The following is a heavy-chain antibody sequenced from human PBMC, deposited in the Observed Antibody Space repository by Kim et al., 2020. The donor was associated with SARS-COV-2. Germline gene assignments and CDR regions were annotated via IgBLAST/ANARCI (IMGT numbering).Heavy chain of an antibody. J-gene: IGHJ4*02. Sequence: SETLSLTCAVYGGSFSGYYWSWIRQPPGKGLEWIGEINHSGSTNYNPSLKSRVTISVDTSKNQFSLKLSSVTAADTAVYYCARGHVWPYGSGSYYKVAGKTLSYYFDYWGQGTLVTVSS. CDR3: ARGHVWPYGSGSYYKVAGKTLSYYFDY. CDR1: GGSFSGYY. CDR2: INHSGST. D-gene: IGHD3-10*01. V-gene: IGHV4-34*01.